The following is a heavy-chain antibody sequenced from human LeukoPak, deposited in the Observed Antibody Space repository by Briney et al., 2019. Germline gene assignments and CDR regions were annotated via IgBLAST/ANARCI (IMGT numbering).Heavy chain of an antibody. V-gene: IGHV1-2*02. J-gene: IGHJ4*02. CDR1: GYTFTGYY. CDR3: ARVPLRGYSYGNFDY. D-gene: IGHD5-18*01. CDR2: INPNSGGT. Sequence: ASVKVSCKASGYTFTGYYMHWVRQAPGQGFEWMGWINPNSGGTNYAQKFQGRVTMARDTSISTAYMELSRLRSDDTAVYYCARVPLRGYSYGNFDYWGQGTLVTVSS.